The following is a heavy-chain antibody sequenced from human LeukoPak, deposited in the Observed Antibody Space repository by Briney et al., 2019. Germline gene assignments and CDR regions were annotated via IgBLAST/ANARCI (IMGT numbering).Heavy chain of an antibody. CDR3: ARTVYSYGSPFDY. Sequence: GESLKISCKGSGYSFTSYWIGWVRQMPGKGLEWMGIIYPGDSDTRYSPSFQGQVTISAVKSISTAYLQWSSLKASDTAMYYCARTVYSYGSPFDYWGQGTLVTVSS. CDR2: IYPGDSDT. CDR1: GYSFTSYW. V-gene: IGHV5-51*01. J-gene: IGHJ4*02. D-gene: IGHD5-18*01.